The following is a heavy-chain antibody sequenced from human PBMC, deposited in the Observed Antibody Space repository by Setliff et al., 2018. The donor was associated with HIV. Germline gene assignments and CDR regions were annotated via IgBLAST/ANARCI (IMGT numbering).Heavy chain of an antibody. CDR3: ARVRSGSYGGRAYFDY. D-gene: IGHD1-26*01. V-gene: IGHV1-69*05. CDR2: IIPIFGTA. Sequence: SVKVSCKASGGTFSSYAISWVRQAPGQGLEWMGGIIPIFGTANYAQKFQGRVTITTDESTSTAYMELSSLRSEDTAVYYCARVRSGSYGGRAYFDYWGQGTRGTVSS. J-gene: IGHJ4*02. CDR1: GGTFSSYA.